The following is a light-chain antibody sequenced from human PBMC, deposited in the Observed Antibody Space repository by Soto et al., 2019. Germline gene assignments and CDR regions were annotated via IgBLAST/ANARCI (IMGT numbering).Light chain of an antibody. Sequence: IQMTQSASSLSASVGNRVTITCQASQNINNYLNWYQQKPGRAPKLLIYDASNLEAGVPSRFRGSGSGTDSTFTISRLKPEDIATYYCQQYENLPTFGQGTRLEI. CDR2: DAS. CDR1: QNINNY. CDR3: QQYENLPT. V-gene: IGKV1-33*01. J-gene: IGKJ5*01.